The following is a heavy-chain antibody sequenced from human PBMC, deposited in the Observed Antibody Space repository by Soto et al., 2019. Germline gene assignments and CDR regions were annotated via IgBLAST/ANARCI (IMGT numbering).Heavy chain of an antibody. CDR2: IIPIFGTA. D-gene: IGHD3-3*01. CDR1: GGTFSSYA. CDR3: ARGSTYYDFWSGPDY. Sequence: SVKVSCKASGGTFSSYAISWVRQAPGQGLEWMGGIIPIFGTANYAQKFQGRVTITADESTSTAYMELSSLRSEDTAVYYCARGSTYYDFWSGPDYWGQGTLVTVSS. V-gene: IGHV1-69*13. J-gene: IGHJ4*02.